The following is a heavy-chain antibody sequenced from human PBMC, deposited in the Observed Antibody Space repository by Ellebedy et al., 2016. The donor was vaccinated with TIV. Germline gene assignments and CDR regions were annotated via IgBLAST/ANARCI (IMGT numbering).Heavy chain of an antibody. D-gene: IGHD2-15*01. J-gene: IGHJ4*02. CDR3: MRRWS. CDR2: IYRSGTT. Sequence: GESLKISCAASEFTVGNNYMAWVRQAPGKGLEWVSLIYRSGTTYYADSVKGRFTISRDSSKNTLYLQMNSLRGEDSAVYYCMRRWSWGQGTLVTVSS. CDR1: EFTVGNNY. V-gene: IGHV3-66*04.